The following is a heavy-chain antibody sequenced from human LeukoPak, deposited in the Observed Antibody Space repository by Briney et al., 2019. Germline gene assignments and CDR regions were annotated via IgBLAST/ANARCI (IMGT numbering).Heavy chain of an antibody. CDR2: YSGST. J-gene: IGHJ4*02. CDR3: ARARRDGYNSGFGLNY. Sequence: YSGSTYYNPSLKSRVTISVDTSKNQFSLKLSSVTAADTAVYYCARARRDGYNSGFGLNYWGQGTLVTVSS. D-gene: IGHD5-24*01. V-gene: IGHV4-30-4*05.